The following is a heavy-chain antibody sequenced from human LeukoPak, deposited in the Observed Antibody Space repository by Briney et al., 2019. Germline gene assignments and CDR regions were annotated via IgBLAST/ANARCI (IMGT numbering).Heavy chain of an antibody. CDR3: ARGGVRTAASSLGY. D-gene: IGHD6-13*01. CDR2: INPNSGGT. Sequence: GASVKVSCKASGYTFSDYYLHWVRQAPGQGLEWMGWINPNSGGTNFAQKFRGRVTMTRDTSITTAYMELTRLKSDDTAVYHCARGGVRTAASSLGYWGQGTLVTVSS. V-gene: IGHV1-2*02. CDR1: GYTFSDYY. J-gene: IGHJ4*01.